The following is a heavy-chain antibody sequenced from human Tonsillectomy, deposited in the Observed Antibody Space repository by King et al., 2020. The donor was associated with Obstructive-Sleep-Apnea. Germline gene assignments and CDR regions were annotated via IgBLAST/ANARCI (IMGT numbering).Heavy chain of an antibody. D-gene: IGHD2-2*01. V-gene: IGHV1-69*12. Sequence: QLVQSGAEMKKPGSSVKGSCKASGDTFSTYAFNWVRQAPGQGPEWMGGIIPVFGTATYAQKFQGRVTITADAATTTVYMEIYTLTSDDTAVYFCARGRGMPNWFDPWGQGTLVTVSS. CDR2: IIPVFGTA. CDR1: GDTFSTYA. CDR3: ARGRGMPNWFDP. J-gene: IGHJ5*02.